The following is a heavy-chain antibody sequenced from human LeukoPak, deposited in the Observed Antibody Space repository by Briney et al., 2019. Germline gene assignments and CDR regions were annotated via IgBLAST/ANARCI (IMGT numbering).Heavy chain of an antibody. CDR2: ISGSGGST. Sequence: GGSLRPSCAASGFTFSSYAMSWVRQAPGKGLEWVSAISGSGGSTYYADSVKGRFTISRDNSKNTLYLQMNSLRAEDTAVYYCAKDPAIIVVVPAADDAFDIWGQGTMVTVSS. CDR3: AKDPAIIVVVPAADDAFDI. D-gene: IGHD2-2*01. CDR1: GFTFSSYA. J-gene: IGHJ3*02. V-gene: IGHV3-23*01.